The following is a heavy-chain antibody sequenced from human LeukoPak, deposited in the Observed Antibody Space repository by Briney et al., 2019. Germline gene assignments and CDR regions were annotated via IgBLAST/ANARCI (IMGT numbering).Heavy chain of an antibody. J-gene: IGHJ4*02. CDR1: SDSISGYP. Sequence: PSETLSLTCTVSSDSISGYPWNWIRQTAREGLERLGHVAIGGNTNFIPSLKSRLTMSADTSKNQLSLELTSVTAADTAVYYCAKERRHFYRESTGFYPTGFYVDNWGRGILVTVSS. V-gene: IGHV4-4*07. CDR2: VAIGGNT. CDR3: AKERRHFYRESTGFYPTGFYVDN. D-gene: IGHD3-9*01.